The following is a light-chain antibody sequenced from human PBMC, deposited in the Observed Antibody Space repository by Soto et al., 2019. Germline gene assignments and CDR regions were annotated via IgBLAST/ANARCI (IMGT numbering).Light chain of an antibody. CDR2: GNY. J-gene: IGLJ1*01. Sequence: QSVLTQPPSVSGAPGQRVTISCTGSSSNIGAGYGVRWYQQLPGTAPKLLIYGNYNRPSGVPDRFSGSKSGTSASLAITGLQTEDEADYYCQSYDSSLSAHYVFGTGTKLTVL. V-gene: IGLV1-40*01. CDR1: SSNIGAGYG. CDR3: QSYDSSLSAHYV.